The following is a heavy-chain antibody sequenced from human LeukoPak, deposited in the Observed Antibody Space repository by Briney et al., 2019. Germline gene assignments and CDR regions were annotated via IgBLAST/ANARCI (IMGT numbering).Heavy chain of an antibody. CDR1: GGSIRSSSYY. V-gene: IGHV4-39*01. CDR3: ARQVVAVAGTGYFDY. Sequence: PSETLSLTCTVSGGSIRSSSYYWGWIRQPPGKGLEWIGSIYYSGSTYYNASLKSQGTISVDTSKNQFSLKLNSVTAADTAVYFCARQVVAVAGTGYFDYWGQGTLVTVSS. CDR2: IYYSGST. J-gene: IGHJ4*02. D-gene: IGHD6-19*01.